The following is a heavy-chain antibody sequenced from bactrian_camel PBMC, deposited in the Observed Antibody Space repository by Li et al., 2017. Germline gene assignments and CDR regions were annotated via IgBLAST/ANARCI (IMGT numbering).Heavy chain of an antibody. V-gene: IGHV3S54*01. J-gene: IGHJ7*01. CDR2: IDSSENAGST. CDR1: GFRIRNYC. D-gene: IGHD6*01. Sequence: HVQLVESGGGLVQAGGSLRLSCAVSGFRIRNYCMAWYRQVPGQQRVGVAAIDSSENAGSTAYVDAVKGRFTISRDNAKNTLYLEMNSLKAEDAGTYYCAVAIRGMYGGSWFCHNRDGIDYWGEGTQVTVS.